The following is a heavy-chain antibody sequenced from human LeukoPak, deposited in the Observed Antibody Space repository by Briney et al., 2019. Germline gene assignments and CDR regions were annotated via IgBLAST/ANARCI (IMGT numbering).Heavy chain of an antibody. Sequence: ASVKVSCKASGYTFTSYGISWVRQAPGQGLEWMGWISAYNGNTNYAQKLQGRVTMTTDTSTSTAYMELRSLRSDDTAVYYCARGPYDILTGYYPYDYWGQGTLVTVSS. J-gene: IGHJ4*02. V-gene: IGHV1-18*01. CDR1: GYTFTSYG. CDR2: ISAYNGNT. CDR3: ARGPYDILTGYYPYDY. D-gene: IGHD3-9*01.